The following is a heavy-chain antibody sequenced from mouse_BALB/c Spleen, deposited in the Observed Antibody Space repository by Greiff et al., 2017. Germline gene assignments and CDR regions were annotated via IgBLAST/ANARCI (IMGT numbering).Heavy chain of an antibody. D-gene: IGHD2-1*01. CDR1: GFTFSSFG. V-gene: IGHV5-17*02. CDR3: ARYGNYLFAY. Sequence: DVKLVESGGGLVQPGGSRKLSCAASGFTFSSFGMHWVRQAPEKGLEWVAYISSGSSTIYYADTVKGRFTISRDNPKNTLFLQMTSLRFEDTAMYYCARYGNYLFAYWGQGTLVTVSA. CDR2: ISSGSSTI. J-gene: IGHJ3*01.